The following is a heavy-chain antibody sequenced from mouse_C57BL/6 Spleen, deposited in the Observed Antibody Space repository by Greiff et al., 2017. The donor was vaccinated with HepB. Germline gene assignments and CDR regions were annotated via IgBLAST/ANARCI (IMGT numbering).Heavy chain of an antibody. CDR2: INPYNGGT. Sequence: VQLQQSGPVLVKPGASVKMSCKASGYTFTDYYMNWVKQSHGKSLEWIGVINPYNGGTSYNQKFKGKATLTVDKSSSTAYMELNSLTSEDSAVYYCARNRDYDDAMDYWGQGTSVTVSS. D-gene: IGHD2-4*01. CDR3: ARNRDYDDAMDY. CDR1: GYTFTDYY. V-gene: IGHV1-19*01. J-gene: IGHJ4*01.